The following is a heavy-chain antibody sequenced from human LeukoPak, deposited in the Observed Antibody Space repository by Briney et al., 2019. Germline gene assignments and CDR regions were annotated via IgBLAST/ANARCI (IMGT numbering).Heavy chain of an antibody. Sequence: GGSLRLSCAASGFTFSSYDMHWVRHAPGKGLEWVSAIGTAGDTYYPGSVKGRFTISRENAKNSLYLQMNSLRAGDTAVYYYATGNPIAAAGTSRNNPFAYYYGMDVWGQGTTVTVSS. V-gene: IGHV3-13*01. J-gene: IGHJ6*02. CDR1: GFTFSSYD. CDR3: ATGNPIAAAGTSRNNPFAYYYGMDV. D-gene: IGHD6-13*01. CDR2: IGTAGDT.